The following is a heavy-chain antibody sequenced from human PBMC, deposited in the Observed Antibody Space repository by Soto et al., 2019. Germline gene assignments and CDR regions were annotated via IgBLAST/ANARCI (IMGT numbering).Heavy chain of an antibody. D-gene: IGHD6-6*01. J-gene: IGHJ4*02. CDR1: GFTFSSSA. V-gene: IGHV3-30-3*01. CDR2: VTYDGSIK. Sequence: QVQLVESGGGVVQPGRSLRLSCAASGFTFSSSAIHWVRQAPGKGLEWVSVVTYDGSIKYYADSVKGRFTISRDNSKNTLYLQMNSLRVEDTGLYYCATGGYSSSSNFDYWGQGTLVTVSS. CDR3: ATGGYSSSSNFDY.